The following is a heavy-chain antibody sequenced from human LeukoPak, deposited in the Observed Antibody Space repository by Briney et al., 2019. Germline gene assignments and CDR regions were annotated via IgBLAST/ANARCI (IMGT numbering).Heavy chain of an antibody. CDR2: IYSGGST. Sequence: GGSLRLSCAASEFSVGSNYMTWVRQAPGKGLEWVSLIYSGGSTYYADSVKGRFTISRDNSKNTLYMQMNSLKVEDTAVYYCAKGGNIRILDYYYYMDVWGKGTTVTVSS. D-gene: IGHD2/OR15-2a*01. J-gene: IGHJ6*03. V-gene: IGHV3-66*01. CDR3: AKGGNIRILDYYYYMDV. CDR1: EFSVGSNY.